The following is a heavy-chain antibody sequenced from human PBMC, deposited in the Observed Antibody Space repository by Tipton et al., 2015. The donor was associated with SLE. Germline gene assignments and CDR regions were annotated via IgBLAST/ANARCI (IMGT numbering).Heavy chain of an antibody. V-gene: IGHV4-39*07. CDR2: IYYSGST. CDR3: ARGGDGPPVDY. CDR1: GGSISSSSYY. J-gene: IGHJ4*02. Sequence: GLVKPSETLSLTCTVSGGSISSSSYYWGWIRQPPGKGLEWIGSIYYSGSTYYNPSLKSRVTISVDTSKNQFSLKLSSVTAADTAVYYCARGGDGPPVDYWGQGTLVTVSS. D-gene: IGHD1-14*01.